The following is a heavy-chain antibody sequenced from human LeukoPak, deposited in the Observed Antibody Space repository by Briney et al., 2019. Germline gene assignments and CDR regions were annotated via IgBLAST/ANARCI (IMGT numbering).Heavy chain of an antibody. CDR2: LYTNGNT. Sequence: SQTLSLTCTVSGVPIASASYYWGWVRQPAGQGLGWIGLYTNGNTKYNPSLKRRGTISVDTSNNQFSLNLNSVTAADTAVYYCARGQTPHVFYYYYGMDVWGQGTTVTVSS. J-gene: IGHJ6*02. CDR3: ARGQTPHVFYYYYGMDV. CDR1: GVPIASASYY. V-gene: IGHV4-61*02.